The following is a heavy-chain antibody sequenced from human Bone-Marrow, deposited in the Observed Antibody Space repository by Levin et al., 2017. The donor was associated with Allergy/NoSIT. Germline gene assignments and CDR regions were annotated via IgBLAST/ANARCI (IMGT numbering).Heavy chain of an antibody. D-gene: IGHD2-21*02. CDR1: GFIFSRSW. CDR2: IKQDRSEN. V-gene: IGHV3-7*01. Sequence: GESLKISCAASGFIFSRSWMTWVRQAPGKGLEWVANIKQDRSENYYVDSVKGRFTISRDNAKNSLYLQMNSLRTEDTAVYFCARLDARCGGDCFLFDYWGQGTLVTVSS. J-gene: IGHJ4*02. CDR3: ARLDARCGGDCFLFDY.